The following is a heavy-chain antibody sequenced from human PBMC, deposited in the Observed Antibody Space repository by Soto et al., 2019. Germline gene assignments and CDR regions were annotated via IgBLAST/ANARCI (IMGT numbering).Heavy chain of an antibody. CDR1: GGTFSSYA. Sequence: VASVKVSCKASGGTFSSYAISWVRQAPGQGLEWMGGIIPIFGTANYAQKFQGRVTITADKSTSTAYMELSSLRSEDTAVYYCATVKELGYNWNSPYYYYYGMDVWGQGTTVTVSS. CDR2: IIPIFGTA. V-gene: IGHV1-69*06. J-gene: IGHJ6*02. CDR3: ATVKELGYNWNSPYYYYYGMDV. D-gene: IGHD1-7*01.